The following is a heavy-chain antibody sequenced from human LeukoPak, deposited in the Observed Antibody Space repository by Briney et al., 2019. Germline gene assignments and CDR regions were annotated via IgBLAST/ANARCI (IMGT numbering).Heavy chain of an antibody. CDR3: ARGGTSYYYDSSGSGWFDP. CDR2: INPNSGGT. D-gene: IGHD3-22*01. Sequence: ASVKVSCKASGYTFTGYYMHWVRQAPGQGLEWMGWINPNSGGTNYAQKFQGWVTVTRDTSISTAYMELSRLRSDDTAVYYCARGGTSYYYDSSGSGWFDPWGQGTLVTVFS. CDR1: GYTFTGYY. V-gene: IGHV1-2*04. J-gene: IGHJ5*02.